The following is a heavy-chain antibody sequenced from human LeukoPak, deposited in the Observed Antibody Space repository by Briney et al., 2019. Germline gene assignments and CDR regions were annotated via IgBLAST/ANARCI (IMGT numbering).Heavy chain of an antibody. D-gene: IGHD7-27*01. CDR3: ASPNRGGDAFDI. V-gene: IGHV6-1*01. CDR1: GDSVSSNSGA. CDR2: TYYNSKWNN. J-gene: IGHJ3*02. Sequence: SQTLSLTCAISGDSVSSNSGAWTWIRQSPSGGLEWLGRTYYNSKWNNDYAVSVKSRITINPDTSKNQFSLQLNSVTPEDTAVYYCASPNRGGDAFDIWGQGTMVTVSS.